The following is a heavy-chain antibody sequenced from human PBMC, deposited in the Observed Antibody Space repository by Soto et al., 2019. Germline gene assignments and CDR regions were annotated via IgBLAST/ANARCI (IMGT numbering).Heavy chain of an antibody. D-gene: IGHD3-10*01. Sequence: ASVKVSCKASGYTFTSYYMHWVRQAPGQGLEWMGIINPSGGSTSYAQKFQGRVTMTRDTSTSTVYMELSSLRSEDTAVYYCARAGRSGSYYNAAYYFDYWGQGTLVTVS. V-gene: IGHV1-46*01. CDR1: GYTFTSYY. CDR3: ARAGRSGSYYNAAYYFDY. J-gene: IGHJ4*02. CDR2: INPSGGST.